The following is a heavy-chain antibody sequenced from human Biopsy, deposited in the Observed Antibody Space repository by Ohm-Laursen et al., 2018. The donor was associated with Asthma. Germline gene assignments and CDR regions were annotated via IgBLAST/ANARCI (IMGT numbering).Heavy chain of an antibody. V-gene: IGHV3-23*01. D-gene: IGHD5-24*01. CDR2: ISGSGGST. Sequence: GTLSLTCTVSGGSLSSGPYYWSWVRQAPGKGLEWVSAISGSGGSTYYAGSVKGRFTISRDNSKNTLYLQMNSLRAEDTAVYYCAKESRRDGYNRRNYYFDYWGQGTLVTVSS. CDR1: GGSLSSGPYY. CDR3: AKESRRDGYNRRNYYFDY. J-gene: IGHJ4*02.